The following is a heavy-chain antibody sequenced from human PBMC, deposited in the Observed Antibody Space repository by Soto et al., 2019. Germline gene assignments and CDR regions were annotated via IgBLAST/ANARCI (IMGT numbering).Heavy chain of an antibody. D-gene: IGHD4-17*01. CDR3: AKGSVSTYFD. Sequence: XGSLRLSCAASGFSFRNYAMTWIRQAPGKGLEWVAGISVSAGSTYYADSVKGRFSISRDNSKNTLYLQMNSLRAEDTALYYCAKGSVSTYFDWGQGTLVTAPQ. CDR1: GFSFRNYA. CDR2: ISVSAGST. V-gene: IGHV3-23*01. J-gene: IGHJ4*02.